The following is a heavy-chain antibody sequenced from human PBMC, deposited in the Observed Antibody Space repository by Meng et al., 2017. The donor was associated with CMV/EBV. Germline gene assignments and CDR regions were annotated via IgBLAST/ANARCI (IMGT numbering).Heavy chain of an antibody. CDR3: ARDAVAAGHFDY. CDR2: ISYDGSNK. D-gene: IGHD6-13*01. V-gene: IGHV3-30*04. CDR1: EFTFSTYA. Sequence: GESLKISCAASEFTFSTYAMHWVRQAPGKGLEWVAVISYDGSNKYYADSVNGRFTISRDNSKNTLYLQMNSLRAEDTAVYYCARDAVAAGHFDYWGQGTLVTVSS. J-gene: IGHJ4*02.